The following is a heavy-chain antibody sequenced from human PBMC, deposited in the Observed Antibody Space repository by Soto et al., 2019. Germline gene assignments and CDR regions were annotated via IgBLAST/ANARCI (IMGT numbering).Heavy chain of an antibody. J-gene: IGHJ4*02. CDR2: ISSSGATI. CDR3: ARDLSDYATYYFDY. D-gene: IGHD2-8*01. V-gene: IGHV3-48*02. Sequence: VGSLRLSCAASGFALSASSMNCVRQSPGKWLEWVSYISSSGATIYYADSVKGRFSISRDKAQNSVYLQMNSLRDEDTAVYYCARDLSDYATYYFDYWGQGTPVTVSS. CDR1: GFALSASS.